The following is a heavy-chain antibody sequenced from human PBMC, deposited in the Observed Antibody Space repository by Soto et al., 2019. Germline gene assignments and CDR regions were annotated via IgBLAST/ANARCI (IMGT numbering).Heavy chain of an antibody. Sequence: QVQLQQWGAGLLKPSETLSLTCAVYGGSFSYYWSWIRQPPVKGLEWIGEINHSGSTNYNPSLKSRVTISVDTSKNQFSLKLTSVTAADTAVYYCARGRQRGSGSYRDYFDYWGQGTLVTVSS. CDR2: INHSGST. V-gene: IGHV4-34*01. CDR3: ARGRQRGSGSYRDYFDY. CDR1: GGSFSYY. D-gene: IGHD3-10*01. J-gene: IGHJ4*02.